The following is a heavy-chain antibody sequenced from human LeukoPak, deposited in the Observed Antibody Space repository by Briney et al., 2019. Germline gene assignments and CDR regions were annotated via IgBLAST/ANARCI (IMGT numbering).Heavy chain of an antibody. Sequence: GGSLRLSCEASGFTFSSYGMHWVRQAPRKGLEWVAFIRYDGTNKHYADSVKGRFTISRDNSKNTMDLQMNSLRAEDTAVYYCAREWDPDTAMAYFDYWGQGTLVTVSS. CDR2: IRYDGTNK. J-gene: IGHJ4*02. CDR3: AREWDPDTAMAYFDY. CDR1: GFTFSSYG. D-gene: IGHD5-18*01. V-gene: IGHV3-30*02.